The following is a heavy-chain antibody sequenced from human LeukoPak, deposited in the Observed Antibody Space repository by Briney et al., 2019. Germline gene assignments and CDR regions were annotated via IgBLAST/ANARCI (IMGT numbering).Heavy chain of an antibody. J-gene: IGHJ5*02. CDR3: ARADRLHGGPYLIGP. V-gene: IGHV1-2*02. CDR2: INPNSGGT. Sequence: ASVKVSCKASGYSFTDYYMHWVRQAPGQGLEWMGWINPNSGGTSSAQKFQGRITMTRDTSITTVYMEVSWLTSDDTAIYYCARADRLHGGPYLIGPWGQGTLVTVSS. CDR1: GYSFTDYY. D-gene: IGHD3-16*01.